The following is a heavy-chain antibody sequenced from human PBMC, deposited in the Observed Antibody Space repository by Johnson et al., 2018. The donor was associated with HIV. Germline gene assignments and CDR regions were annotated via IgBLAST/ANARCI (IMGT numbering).Heavy chain of an antibody. D-gene: IGHD3-16*01. CDR3: ARPLGPPLWHDAFDI. J-gene: IGHJ3*02. CDR1: GFTFRSYA. V-gene: IGHV3-30-3*01. CDR2: ISYDGSNK. Sequence: QVQLVESGGGVVQPGRSLRLPCAASGFTFRSYAMHWVRQAPGKGLVWVAVISYDGSNKYYADSVKGRFTISRDNSKNTLYLQMNSLRAEDTAVYYCARPLGPPLWHDAFDIWGQGTTVTVS.